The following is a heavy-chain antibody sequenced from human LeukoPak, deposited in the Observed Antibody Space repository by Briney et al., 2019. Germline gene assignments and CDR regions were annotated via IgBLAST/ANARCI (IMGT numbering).Heavy chain of an antibody. D-gene: IGHD3-10*01. CDR3: ARELRLYYYGSGSRSPPRY. CDR1: GFTFSSYS. Sequence: GGSLRLSCAAPGFTFSSYSMNWVRQAPGKGLEWVSSISSSSSYIYYADSVKGRFTISRDNAKNSLYLQMNSLRAEDTAVYYCARELRLYYYGSGSRSPPRYWGQGTLVTVSS. CDR2: ISSSSSYI. J-gene: IGHJ4*02. V-gene: IGHV3-21*01.